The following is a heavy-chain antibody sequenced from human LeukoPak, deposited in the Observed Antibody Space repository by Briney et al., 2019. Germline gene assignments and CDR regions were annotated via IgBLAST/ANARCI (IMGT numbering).Heavy chain of an antibody. CDR2: FDPEDGET. CDR3: ATDRRCSSTSCYTGPGDAFDI. Sequence: GGSLRLSCAASGFTFSSYGMHWVRQAPGKGLEWMGGFDPEDGETIYAQKFQGRVTMTEDTSTDTAYMELSSLRSEDTAVYYCATDRRCSSTSCYTGPGDAFDIWGQGTMVTVSS. CDR1: GFTFSSYG. D-gene: IGHD2-2*02. J-gene: IGHJ3*02. V-gene: IGHV1-24*01.